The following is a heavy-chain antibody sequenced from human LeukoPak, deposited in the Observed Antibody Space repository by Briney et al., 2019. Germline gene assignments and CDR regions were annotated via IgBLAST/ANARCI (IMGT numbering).Heavy chain of an antibody. CDR1: GGSISSYY. D-gene: IGHD3-22*01. J-gene: IGHJ4*01. CDR3: ASSNFYDSSGYLFDY. V-gene: IGHV4-4*07. CDR2: IYTSGST. Sequence: SETLSLTCTVSGGSISSYYWSWIRQPAGKGLEWIGRIYTSGSTNYNPSLKSRVTMSVDTSKNQFSLKLSSVTAADTAVYYCASSNFYDSSGYLFDYWGQEPWTPSPQ.